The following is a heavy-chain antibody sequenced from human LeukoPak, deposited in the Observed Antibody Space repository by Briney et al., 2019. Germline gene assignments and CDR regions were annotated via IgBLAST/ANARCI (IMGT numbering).Heavy chain of an antibody. CDR1: GYTFTSYY. V-gene: IGHV1-46*03. D-gene: IGHD2-2*01. CDR2: INPSGGST. CDR3: ARDLNIVVVPAAMSNWFDP. Sequence: ASVKVSCKASGYTFTSYYMHWVLQAPGHGLEWMGIINPSGGSTSYAQKFQGRVTMTRDTSTSTVYMELSSLRSEDTAVYYCARDLNIVVVPAAMSNWFDPWGQGTLVTVSS. J-gene: IGHJ5*02.